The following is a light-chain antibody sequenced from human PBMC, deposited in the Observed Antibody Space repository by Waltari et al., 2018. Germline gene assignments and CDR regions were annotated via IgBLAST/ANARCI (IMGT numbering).Light chain of an antibody. Sequence: QSALTQPASVSGFPGQSITISCTGASRDVGAYNHVSWYQQHPGKAPKLMIYGAANRPSGVSNRFSGSKSGNTASLTISGLQAEDEADYYCTSYTSSSTWVFGGGTKLTVL. CDR2: GAA. V-gene: IGLV2-14*03. J-gene: IGLJ3*02. CDR1: SRDVGAYNH. CDR3: TSYTSSSTWV.